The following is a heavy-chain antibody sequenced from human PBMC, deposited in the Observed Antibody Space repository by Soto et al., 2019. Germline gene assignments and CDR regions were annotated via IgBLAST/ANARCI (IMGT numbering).Heavy chain of an antibody. CDR1: GGSITTYQ. J-gene: IGHJ6*02. D-gene: IGHD2-15*01. V-gene: IGHV4-59*08. Sequence: SETLSLTCTVSGGSITTYQWSWIRQPPGKGLEWIGGYSGFTNYNPSLKSRVTISVDTSKNQFSLKLSSVTAADTAVYYCARRPNRGCSGGSCYAALDVWGQGTTVTVSS. CDR3: ARRPNRGCSGGSCYAALDV. CDR2: YSGFT.